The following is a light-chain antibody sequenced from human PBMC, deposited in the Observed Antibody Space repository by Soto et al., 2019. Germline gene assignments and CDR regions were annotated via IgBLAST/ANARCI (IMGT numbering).Light chain of an antibody. CDR3: QQVHSYPFT. Sequence: DIQLTQSPSLLSASVGDRVTITCRASQGISTSLAWYQQKPGKAPKLLIYAASTVQSGVPPRFSGSGSETDFTLTISSLQPEDFATFYCQQVHSYPFTFGGGTKVDIK. CDR1: QGISTS. CDR2: AAS. J-gene: IGKJ4*01. V-gene: IGKV1-9*01.